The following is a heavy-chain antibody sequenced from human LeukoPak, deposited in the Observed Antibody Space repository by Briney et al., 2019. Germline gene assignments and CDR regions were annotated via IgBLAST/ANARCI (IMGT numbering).Heavy chain of an antibody. CDR1: GYTFTGYY. CDR2: INPYSGGT. V-gene: IGHV1-2*02. CDR3: ARGSYSSSWYKFDP. Sequence: ASVKVSCKASGYTFTGYYMHWVRQAPGQGLEWMGWINPYSGGTNYAQKFQGRVTMTRDTSISTAYMELSRLRSDDTAVYYCARGSYSSSWYKFDPWGQGTLVTVSS. J-gene: IGHJ5*02. D-gene: IGHD6-13*01.